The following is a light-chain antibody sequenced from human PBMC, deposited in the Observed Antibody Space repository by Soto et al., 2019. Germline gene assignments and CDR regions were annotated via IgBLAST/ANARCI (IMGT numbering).Light chain of an antibody. V-gene: IGKV1-39*01. CDR1: QSISDY. Sequence: DIQMTQSPSSLSASVGDRVTITCRANQSISDYLNWYQQKPGKAPKFLIYASSSLQSGVPSRFRGSGSGTQFTLTISSLQPEDFATYYCQQSYSTPTSTFGQGTRLEIK. J-gene: IGKJ5*01. CDR3: QQSYSTPTST. CDR2: ASS.